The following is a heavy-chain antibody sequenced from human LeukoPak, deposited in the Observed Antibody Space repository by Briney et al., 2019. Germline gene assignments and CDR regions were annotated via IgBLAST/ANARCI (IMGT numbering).Heavy chain of an antibody. J-gene: IGHJ4*02. CDR3: AREFLNFDY. CDR1: VLSLNNYA. V-gene: IGHV3-23*01. CDR2: SSSSDDGK. Sequence: PGGSLTLSCTASVLSLNNYAMSWVRQVPWKGLEWVSASSSSDDGKWYAESVRGWFIISRDTSKNTVYLQMNSLGVEDAGVYYCAREFLNFDYWGQGSVVTVSS.